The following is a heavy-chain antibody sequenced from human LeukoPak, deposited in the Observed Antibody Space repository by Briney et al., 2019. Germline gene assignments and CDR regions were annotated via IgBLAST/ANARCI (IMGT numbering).Heavy chain of an antibody. CDR3: ATTKPARRYFDY. J-gene: IGHJ4*02. CDR2: ISGSGGNT. V-gene: IGHV3-23*01. Sequence: GGSLRLSCVGSGFTFTSNPLSWVRQAPGKGLERVSAISGSGGNTYYGDSVRGRFTISRDNSKNTLYLQMNSLRAEDTAVCYCATTKPARRYFDYWGQGTLVTVSS. CDR1: GFTFTSNP. D-gene: IGHD1-1*01.